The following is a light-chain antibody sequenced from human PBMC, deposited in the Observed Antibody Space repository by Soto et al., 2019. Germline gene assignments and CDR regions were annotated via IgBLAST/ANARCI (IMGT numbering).Light chain of an antibody. J-gene: IGKJ5*01. CDR2: AAS. CDR3: QQSYSTASIT. Sequence: DIQMTQSPSSVSASVRDRVTITCRASQDIDNWLAWYQHKPGKAPNLLMYAASNLQSGVPSRFSGSGSGTDFTLTISSLQPEDFATYYCQQSYSTASITFGQGTRLEIK. V-gene: IGKV1-12*02. CDR1: QDIDNW.